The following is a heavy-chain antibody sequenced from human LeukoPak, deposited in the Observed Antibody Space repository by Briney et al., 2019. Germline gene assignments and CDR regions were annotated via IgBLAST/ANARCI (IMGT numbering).Heavy chain of an antibody. CDR2: IYTSGST. V-gene: IGHV4-61*02. D-gene: IGHD4-23*01. Sequence: PSQTLSLTCTVSGGSISSGNYWSWIRQPAGKGLEWIGRIYTSGSTNYNPSLKSRVTISVDTSKNQFSLKLSSVTAADTAVYYCARETGGDHGGYYFDYWGQGTLVTVSS. J-gene: IGHJ4*02. CDR1: GGSISSGNY. CDR3: ARETGGDHGGYYFDY.